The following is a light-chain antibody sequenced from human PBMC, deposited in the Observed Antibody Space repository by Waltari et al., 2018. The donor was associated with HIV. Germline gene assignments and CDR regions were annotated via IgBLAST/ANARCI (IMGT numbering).Light chain of an antibody. CDR3: AAWDDSLDGFYV. V-gene: IGLV1-47*01. Sequence: QSVLTQPPSAPATPGQRVTISCSGSSSNIGTNYVFWYQQLPGTAPQLLIFRDNERPSGVPDRFSGSRSGTSASLVISGLRSEDEAEYYCAAWDDSLDGFYVFGSGTRVTVL. J-gene: IGLJ1*01. CDR1: SSNIGTNY. CDR2: RDN.